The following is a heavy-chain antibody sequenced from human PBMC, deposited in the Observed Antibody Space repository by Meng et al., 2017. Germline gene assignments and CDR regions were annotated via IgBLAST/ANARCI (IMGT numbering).Heavy chain of an antibody. CDR1: VYTLSSNY. CDR3: ARMNYGSGSRRLDY. Sequence: LVQSGTDVKKTWSSVKVSFKASVYTLSSNYMHWVPQAPGQGLEWMGRINPNRGGTNYAQKFQGRVTMTRDTSISTAYMELSRLRSDDTAVYYCARMNYGSGSRRLDYWGQGTLVTVSS. V-gene: IGHV1-2*06. CDR2: INPNRGGT. D-gene: IGHD3-10*01. J-gene: IGHJ4*02.